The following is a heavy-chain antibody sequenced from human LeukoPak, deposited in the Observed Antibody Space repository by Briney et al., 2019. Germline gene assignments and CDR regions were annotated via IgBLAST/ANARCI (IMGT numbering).Heavy chain of an antibody. J-gene: IGHJ3*02. Sequence: SETLSLTCTVSGGSISSSSYYWGWIRQPPGKGLEWIGSIYYSGSTYYNPSLKSRVTISVDTSKNQFSLKLGSVTAADTAVYYCARRAYRVVPAAIGAFDIWGQGTMVTVSS. CDR2: IYYSGST. V-gene: IGHV4-39*01. D-gene: IGHD2-2*01. CDR1: GGSISSSSYY. CDR3: ARRAYRVVPAAIGAFDI.